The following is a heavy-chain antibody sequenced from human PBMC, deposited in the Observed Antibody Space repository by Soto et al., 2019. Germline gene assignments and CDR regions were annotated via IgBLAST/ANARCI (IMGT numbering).Heavy chain of an antibody. D-gene: IGHD4-17*01. CDR2: IYYSGST. Sequence: PSETLSVTCTFSVGSISIYYWSWIRQPPGKGLEWIGYIYYSGSTNYNPSLKSRVTISVDTSKNQFSLKLSSVTAADTALYYCARGLSAATVVTCYFDYWGQGTMVTVSS. V-gene: IGHV4-59*12. CDR1: VGSISIYY. CDR3: ARGLSAATVVTCYFDY. J-gene: IGHJ4*02.